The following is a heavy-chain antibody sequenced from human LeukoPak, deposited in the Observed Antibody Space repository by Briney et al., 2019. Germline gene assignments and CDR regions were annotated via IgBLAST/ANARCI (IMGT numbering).Heavy chain of an antibody. CDR2: INTDGSST. D-gene: IGHD3-9*01. CDR1: GFTFSSYW. J-gene: IGHJ4*02. V-gene: IGHV3-74*01. Sequence: GGSLRLSCAASGFTFSSYWMHWVRQAPGKGLVWVSRINTDGSSTSYADSVKGRFTISRDNAKNTLYLQMNSLRAEDTAVYYCARDPLPESSYDILTGYYLDWGQGTLVTVSS. CDR3: ARDPLPESSYDILTGYYLD.